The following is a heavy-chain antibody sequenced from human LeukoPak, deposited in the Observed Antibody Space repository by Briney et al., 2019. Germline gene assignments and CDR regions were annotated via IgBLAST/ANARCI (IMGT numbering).Heavy chain of an antibody. CDR3: AKDKVSSSWLFDY. Sequence: PGGVLRLSCAASGFTFSSYGMHWVRQAPGKGLEWVAVISYDGSNKFYADSVKGRFTISRDNSKNTLYLQMNSLRAEDTAVYYCAKDKVSSSWLFDYWGQGTLVTVSS. D-gene: IGHD6-13*01. CDR2: ISYDGSNK. J-gene: IGHJ4*02. CDR1: GFTFSSYG. V-gene: IGHV3-30*18.